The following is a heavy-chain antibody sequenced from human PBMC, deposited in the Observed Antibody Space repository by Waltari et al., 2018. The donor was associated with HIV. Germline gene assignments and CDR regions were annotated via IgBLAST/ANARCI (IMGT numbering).Heavy chain of an antibody. V-gene: IGHV1-58*01. Sequence: QMQLVQAGPEVKKPGTFVKVSCKASGFTFTSSAVQWVRQARGQRLEWIGWIVVGSGNTNYAQKFQERVTITRDMSTSTAYMELSSLRSEDTAVYYCAADDYYDSSGRDYWGQGTLVTVSS. D-gene: IGHD3-22*01. CDR2: IVVGSGNT. CDR3: AADDYYDSSGRDY. CDR1: GFTFTSSA. J-gene: IGHJ4*02.